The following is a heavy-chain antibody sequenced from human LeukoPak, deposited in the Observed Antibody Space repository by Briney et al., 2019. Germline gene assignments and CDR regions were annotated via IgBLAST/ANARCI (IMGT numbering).Heavy chain of an antibody. CDR1: GGSISSYY. V-gene: IGHV4-59*01. CDR2: IYYSGST. D-gene: IGHD4-11*01. J-gene: IGHJ3*02. Sequence: PSETLSLTCTVSGGSISSYYWSWIRQPPGKGLEWIGYIYYSGSTNYNPSLKSRVTISVDTSKNQFSLKLSSVTAADTAVYYCARVGPDHSNYLGAFDIWGQGTMVTVSS. CDR3: ARVGPDHSNYLGAFDI.